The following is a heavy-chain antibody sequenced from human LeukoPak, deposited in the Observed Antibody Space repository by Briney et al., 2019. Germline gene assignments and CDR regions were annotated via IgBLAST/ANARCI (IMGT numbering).Heavy chain of an antibody. CDR2: IYTDGSST. J-gene: IGHJ4*02. V-gene: IGHV3-74*01. D-gene: IGHD3-22*01. Sequence: GGSLRLSCAASGFTFSNYWMHWVRQAPGKGLVWVSRIYTDGSSTNYADSVKGRFTISRDNSKNTLYLQMNSLRAEDTAMYYCARDQRGRTGSIMMAVLITGFDYWGQGTLVTVSS. CDR1: GFTFSNYW. CDR3: ARDQRGRTGSIMMAVLITGFDY.